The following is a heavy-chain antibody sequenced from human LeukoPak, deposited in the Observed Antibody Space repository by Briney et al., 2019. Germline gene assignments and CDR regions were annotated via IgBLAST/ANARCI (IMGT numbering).Heavy chain of an antibody. CDR2: IYYSGST. J-gene: IGHJ4*02. Sequence: SETLSLTCTVSGGSLSNNYWSWIRQPPGKGLEGIGYIYYSGSTSYNPSLKSRLTISVDTSKNQFSMRLSSVTAADTAVYYCASGRRDGYNAIFDYWGQGTLVSVYS. V-gene: IGHV4-59*01. D-gene: IGHD5-24*01. CDR1: GGSLSNNY. CDR3: ASGRRDGYNAIFDY.